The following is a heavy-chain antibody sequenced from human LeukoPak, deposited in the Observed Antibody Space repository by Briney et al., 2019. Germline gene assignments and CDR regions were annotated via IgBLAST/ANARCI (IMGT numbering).Heavy chain of an antibody. D-gene: IGHD3-10*01. J-gene: IGHJ5*02. V-gene: IGHV3-66*01. CDR2: IYSGGST. CDR1: GFTVSSNY. CDR3: AMNWYYYGSENNRLDP. Sequence: GGSLRLSCAASGFTVSSNYMSWVRQAPGKGLEWVSVIYSGGSTYYADSVKGRFTISRDNSKNTLYLQMNSLRAEDTAVYYCAMNWYYYGSENNRLDPWGQGTLVTVSS.